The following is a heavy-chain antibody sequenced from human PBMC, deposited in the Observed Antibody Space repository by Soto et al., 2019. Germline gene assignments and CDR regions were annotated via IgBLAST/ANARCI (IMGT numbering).Heavy chain of an antibody. CDR2: IYHSGST. D-gene: IGHD6-13*01. Sequence: QVQLQESGPGLVKPSGTLSLTCAVSGGSISSSNWWSWVRQPPGKGLEWIGEIYHSGSTNYNPSPKSGFPIQVANPKNNSPRRLSPGTPPDTAVYYRGEIAAAGTNFDYWGKGTLVTFS. V-gene: IGHV4-4*02. CDR1: GGSISSSNW. J-gene: IGHJ4*02. CDR3: GEIAAAGTNFDY.